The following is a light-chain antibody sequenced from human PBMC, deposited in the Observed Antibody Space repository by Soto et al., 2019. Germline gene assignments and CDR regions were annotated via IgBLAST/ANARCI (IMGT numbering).Light chain of an antibody. J-gene: IGKJ3*01. CDR2: GAS. CDR1: QSVTSSY. V-gene: IGKV3-20*01. CDR3: QQYDSFIFT. Sequence: EIVLTQSPGTLSLSPGERATLSCRASQSVTSSYLAWYQQKPGQAPRRLIYGASRRATGIPDRFSGGGSGTDFTLTISRLEPEDFAVYYCQQYDSFIFTFGPGTKVDIK.